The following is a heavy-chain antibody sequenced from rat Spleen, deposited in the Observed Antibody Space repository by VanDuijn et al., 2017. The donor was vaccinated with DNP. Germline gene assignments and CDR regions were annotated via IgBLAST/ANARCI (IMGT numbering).Heavy chain of an antibody. CDR3: TRGNYPGINTFDY. V-gene: IGHV5-27*01. Sequence: EVRVVQSGGGLIQPGGSLKISCAASGFTFGDYYMSWVRQAPTMGLEWVACMSPTTRSSYYRDSVKGRFTVSRDDATSTLYLQMDSLRSEDTATYYCTRGNYPGINTFDYWGQGVMVTVSS. CDR1: GFTFGDYY. D-gene: IGHD1-4*01. J-gene: IGHJ2*01. CDR2: MSPTTRSS.